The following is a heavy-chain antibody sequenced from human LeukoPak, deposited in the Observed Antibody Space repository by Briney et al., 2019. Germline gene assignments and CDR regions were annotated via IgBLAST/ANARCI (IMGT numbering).Heavy chain of an antibody. J-gene: IGHJ4*02. Sequence: PGGSLRLSCAASGFTFSSYEMNWVRQAPGKGLEWVANIKQDGSEKHYVDSVKGRFTISRDDAKNSLYLQMNSLGTEDTAVYYCARGGSCGDYWGQGTLVTVSS. V-gene: IGHV3-7*01. CDR2: IKQDGSEK. D-gene: IGHD2-15*01. CDR3: ARGGSCGDY. CDR1: GFTFSSYE.